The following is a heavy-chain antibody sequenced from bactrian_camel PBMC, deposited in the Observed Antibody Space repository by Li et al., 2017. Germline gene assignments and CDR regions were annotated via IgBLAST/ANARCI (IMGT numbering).Heavy chain of an antibody. CDR1: TGYC. CDR2: INSDGST. Sequence: DVQLVESGGGSVQSGGSLRLSCIYVTGYCMAWFRQAPGKEREGVALINSDGSTSYTSSVKGRFSISKDNAKSTLYLQMNSLQPEDTALYYCAARRRPYGGNCFGTVTFDYWGQGTQVTVS. V-gene: IGHV3S42*01. J-gene: IGHJ4*01. D-gene: IGHD6*01. CDR3: AARRRPYGGNCFGTVTFDY.